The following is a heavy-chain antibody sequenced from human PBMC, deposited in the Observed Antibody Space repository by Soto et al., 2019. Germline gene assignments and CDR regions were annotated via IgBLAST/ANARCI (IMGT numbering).Heavy chain of an antibody. V-gene: IGHV3-7*05. CDR1: EFMFSFYW. J-gene: IGHJ4*02. D-gene: IGHD3-9*01. CDR3: ATDILDF. Sequence: EVELVESGGGLVQPGGSLGLSGPATEFMFSFYWMTWVRQAPGKGLKWVANINQNGSERYYVDSVEGRFTISRDNAKNSVFLQMENLRVEDTAMYYCATDILDFWGRGTLVTVSS. CDR2: INQNGSER.